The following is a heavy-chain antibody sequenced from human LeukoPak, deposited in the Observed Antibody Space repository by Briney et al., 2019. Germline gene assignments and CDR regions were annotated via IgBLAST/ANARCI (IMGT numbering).Heavy chain of an antibody. Sequence: PGGSLRLSCAASGFTFSTYGMHWVRQAPGKGLEWVAVISYDGSDEYYADSVKGRFTISRDNSKKTLYLQMDSLRGEDTAVYYCAKDSSTSNPYYGLDVWGQGTTVTVSS. CDR3: AKDSSTSNPYYGLDV. V-gene: IGHV3-30*18. CDR2: ISYDGSDE. CDR1: GFTFSTYG. D-gene: IGHD4-11*01. J-gene: IGHJ6*02.